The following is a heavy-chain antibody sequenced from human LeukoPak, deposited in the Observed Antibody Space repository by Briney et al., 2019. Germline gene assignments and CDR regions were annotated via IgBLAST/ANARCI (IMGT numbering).Heavy chain of an antibody. J-gene: IGHJ4*02. D-gene: IGHD6-19*01. CDR3: ARPAPSGGGIAVENYFDY. CDR2: IYYSGST. V-gene: IGHV4-39*01. CDR1: GGAISSSSYY. Sequence: SETLSLTCTVAGGAISSSSYYWGWIRQPPGKGLGWSGSIYYSGSTSYNPSLKSRVTISLDTSKNQFSLKLSSVTAADTAVYYCARPAPSGGGIAVENYFDYWGQGTLVTVSS.